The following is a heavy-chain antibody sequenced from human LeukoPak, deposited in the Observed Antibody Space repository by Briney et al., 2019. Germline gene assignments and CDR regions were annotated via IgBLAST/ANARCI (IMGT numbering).Heavy chain of an antibody. CDR2: ISSSSSYI. D-gene: IGHD3-22*01. CDR1: GFTFSSNS. CDR3: ARGGGYYDSSGYFFDY. V-gene: IGHV3-21*01. J-gene: IGHJ4*02. Sequence: GGSLRLSCAASGFTFSSNSMNWVRPAPGKGLEWVSSISSSSSYIYYADSVKGRFTISRDNAKNSLYLQMNSLRAEDTAVYYCARGGGYYDSSGYFFDYWGQGTLVTVSS.